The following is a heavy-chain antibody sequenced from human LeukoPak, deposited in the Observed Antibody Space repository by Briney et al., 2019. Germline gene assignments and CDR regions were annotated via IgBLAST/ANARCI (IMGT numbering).Heavy chain of an antibody. CDR2: INPNTGGT. Sequence: GSSVKVSCKASGGTFSSYAISWVRQAPGQGLEWMGWINPNTGGTNYAQKFQGRVTMTRDTSISTTYMELSRLRSDDTAVYYCASQPYYFDSSGYYDYWGQGTLVTVSS. V-gene: IGHV1-2*02. CDR1: GGTFSSYA. D-gene: IGHD3-22*01. J-gene: IGHJ4*02. CDR3: ASQPYYFDSSGYYDY.